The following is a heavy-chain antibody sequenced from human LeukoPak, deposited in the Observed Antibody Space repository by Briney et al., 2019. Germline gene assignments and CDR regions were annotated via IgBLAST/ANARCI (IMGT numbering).Heavy chain of an antibody. Sequence: GGSLRLSCAASGFTFTTYWMAWVRQAPGKGLEWVAKIKGDESAKHQADSVKGRFTISRDNAQNSVYLQMSSLRVEDTAVYYCARDVGGSLDYWGQGTLVTVSS. V-gene: IGHV3-7*01. J-gene: IGHJ4*02. CDR3: ARDVGGSLDY. CDR2: IKGDESAK. D-gene: IGHD1-26*01. CDR1: GFTFTTYW.